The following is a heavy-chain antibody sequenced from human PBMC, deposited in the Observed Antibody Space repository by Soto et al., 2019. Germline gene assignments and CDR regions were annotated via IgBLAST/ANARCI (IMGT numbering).Heavy chain of an antibody. CDR2: IYYSGST. Sequence: PSETLSLTCTVSGGSISSGGYYWSWIRQHPGKGLEWIGYIYYSGSTYYNPSLKSRVTISVDTSKNQFSLKLSSVTAADTAVYYCARFWNAHPYPRLFYYWGQGTLVTVSS. D-gene: IGHD1-1*01. CDR3: ARFWNAHPYPRLFYY. V-gene: IGHV4-31*03. J-gene: IGHJ4*02. CDR1: GGSISSGGYY.